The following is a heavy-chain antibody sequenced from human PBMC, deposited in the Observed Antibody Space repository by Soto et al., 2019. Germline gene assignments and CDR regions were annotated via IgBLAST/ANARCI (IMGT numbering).Heavy chain of an antibody. CDR3: ARVRYGGYAFES. CDR2: INSDGTTI. CDR1: GFTFSDYW. V-gene: IGHV3-74*01. J-gene: IGHJ4*02. Sequence: TGGSLRLSCAASGFTFSDYWMHWVRQAPGKGLVWVSRINSDGTTISYADSVKGRFTISRDNAENTLFLQMNSLRAEDTAVYYCARVRYGGYAFESWGQGTLVTVSS. D-gene: IGHD5-12*01.